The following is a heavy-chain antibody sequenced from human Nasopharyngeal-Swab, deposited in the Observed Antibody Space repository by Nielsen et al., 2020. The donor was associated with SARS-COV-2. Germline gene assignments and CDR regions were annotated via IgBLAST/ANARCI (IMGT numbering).Heavy chain of an antibody. CDR3: ARERYSSSWYFDY. V-gene: IGHV3-33*01. D-gene: IGHD6-13*01. CDR1: GFTFSSYG. Sequence: GESLKISCAASGFTFSSYGMHWVRQAPGKGLEWVAVIWYDGSNKYYADSVKGRFTISRDNSKNTLYLQINSLRAEDTAVYYCARERYSSSWYFDYWAREPWSPSPQ. J-gene: IGHJ4*02. CDR2: IWYDGSNK.